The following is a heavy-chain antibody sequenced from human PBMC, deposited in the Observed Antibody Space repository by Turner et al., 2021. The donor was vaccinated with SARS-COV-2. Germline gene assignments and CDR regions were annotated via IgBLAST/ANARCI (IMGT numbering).Heavy chain of an antibody. J-gene: IGHJ3*02. CDR2: ISYDGSNK. CDR3: ARTTSGYYFEAFDI. V-gene: IGHV3-30-3*01. D-gene: IGHD3-22*01. CDR1: GFTFSSYA. Sequence: QVQLVESGGGVVQPGRSLRLSCAASGFTFSSYAMYWVRQAPGKGLEWVAVISYDGSNKYYADSVKGRFTISRDNSKNTLYLQMNSLRAEDTAVFYCARTTSGYYFEAFDIWGQGTMVTVSS.